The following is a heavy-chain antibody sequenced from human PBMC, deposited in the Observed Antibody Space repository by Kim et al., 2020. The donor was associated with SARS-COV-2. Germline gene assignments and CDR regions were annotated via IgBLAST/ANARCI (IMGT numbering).Heavy chain of an antibody. D-gene: IGHD3-22*01. Sequence: GGSLRLSCAASGFTFSSYGMHWVRQAPGKGLEWVAVIWYDGSNKYYADSVKGRFTISRDNSKNTLYLQMNSLRAEDTAVYYCAREGDYYYDSSGSGAFDIWGQGTMVTVSS. CDR2: IWYDGSNK. J-gene: IGHJ3*02. CDR1: GFTFSSYG. V-gene: IGHV3-33*01. CDR3: AREGDYYYDSSGSGAFDI.